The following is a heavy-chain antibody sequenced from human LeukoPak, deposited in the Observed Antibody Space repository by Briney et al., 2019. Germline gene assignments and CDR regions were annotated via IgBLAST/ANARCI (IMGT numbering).Heavy chain of an antibody. CDR1: GYSISSGYY. Sequence: SETLSLTCTVSGYSISSGYYWSWIRQPPGQGLEWIGEINHSGSTNYNPSLKSRVTISVDTSKNQFSLKLSSVTAADTAVYYCARGLQGTIFGVVINLPDYWGQGTLVTVSS. V-gene: IGHV4-38-2*02. D-gene: IGHD3-3*01. J-gene: IGHJ4*02. CDR2: INHSGST. CDR3: ARGLQGTIFGVVINLPDY.